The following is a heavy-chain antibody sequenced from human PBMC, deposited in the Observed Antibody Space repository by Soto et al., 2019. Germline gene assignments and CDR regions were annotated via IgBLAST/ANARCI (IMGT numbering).Heavy chain of an antibody. J-gene: IGHJ4*02. CDR2: IKTDGSTT. CDR3: ARNWNGVDY. Sequence: EVQLVESGGGLVQPGESLRLSCEASGFTFSNHWMHWVRQAPGKGPVWVARIKTDGSTTNYADYVKGRFTVSRDNAKNTLFLQMNSLRVADTAVYYCARNWNGVDYWCQGTLVTVCS. V-gene: IGHV3-74*01. CDR1: GFTFSNHW. D-gene: IGHD1-1*01.